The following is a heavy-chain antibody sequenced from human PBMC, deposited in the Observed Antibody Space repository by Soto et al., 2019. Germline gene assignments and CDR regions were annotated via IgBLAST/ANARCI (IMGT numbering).Heavy chain of an antibody. J-gene: IGHJ4*02. D-gene: IGHD4-17*01. CDR2: IYYSGST. CDR1: GGSISSGDYY. Sequence: SETLSLTCTVSGGSISSGDYYWGWTRQPPGKGLEWIGYIYYSGSTYYNPSLKSRVTISVDRSKNQFSLKLSSVTAADTAVYYCARRDDYGDHGLDYWGQGTLVTVSS. V-gene: IGHV4-30-4*01. CDR3: ARRDDYGDHGLDY.